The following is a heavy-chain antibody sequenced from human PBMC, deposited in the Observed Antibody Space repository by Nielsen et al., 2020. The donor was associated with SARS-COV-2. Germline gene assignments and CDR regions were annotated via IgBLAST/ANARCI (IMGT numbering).Heavy chain of an antibody. CDR3: ARECPDSSSSYFDY. Sequence: ARFTIARDNSKNTLYLQMNSLRAEDTAVYYCARECPDSSSSYFDYWGQGTLVTVSS. J-gene: IGHJ4*02. V-gene: IGHV3-30*01. D-gene: IGHD6-6*01.